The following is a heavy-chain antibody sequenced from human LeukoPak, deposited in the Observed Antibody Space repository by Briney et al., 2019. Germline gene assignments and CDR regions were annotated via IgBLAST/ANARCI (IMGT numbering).Heavy chain of an antibody. V-gene: IGHV3-20*04. D-gene: IGHD3-10*01. CDR2: INWNGGST. Sequence: GGSLRLSCAASGFTFDDYGMSWARQPPGKGLEWVSGINWNGGSTGYADSAKGRFTISRDNAKNSLYLQMNSLRAEDTAFYYCARDHSGNYAWDYWGQGTLVTVSS. J-gene: IGHJ4*02. CDR1: GFTFDDYG. CDR3: ARDHSGNYAWDY.